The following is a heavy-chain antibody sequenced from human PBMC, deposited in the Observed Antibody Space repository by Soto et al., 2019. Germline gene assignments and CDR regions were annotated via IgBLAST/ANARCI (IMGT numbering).Heavy chain of an antibody. Sequence: SETLSLTCTVSGGSISSYYWSWIRQPPGKGLEWIGYIYYSGSTNYNPSLKSRVTISVDTSKNQFSLKLSSVTAADTAVYYCAGGGDYYGSGSYYIGYWGQGTLVTVSS. CDR1: GGSISSYY. CDR2: IYYSGST. J-gene: IGHJ4*02. CDR3: AGGGDYYGSGSYYIGY. D-gene: IGHD3-10*01. V-gene: IGHV4-59*01.